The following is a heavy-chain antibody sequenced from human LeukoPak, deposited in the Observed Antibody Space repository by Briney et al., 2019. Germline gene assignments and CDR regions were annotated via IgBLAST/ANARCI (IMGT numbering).Heavy chain of an antibody. V-gene: IGHV3-21*01. CDR2: ISSSSSYI. CDR3: ARDVADFWSGYYHAFDI. D-gene: IGHD3-3*01. CDR1: GFTLSNYG. J-gene: IGHJ3*02. Sequence: GGSLRLSCAASGFTLSNYGLNWVRQAPGRGLEWVSSISSSSSYIYYADSVKGRFTISRDNAKNSLYLQMNSLRAEDTAVYYCARDVADFWSGYYHAFDIWGQGTMVTVSS.